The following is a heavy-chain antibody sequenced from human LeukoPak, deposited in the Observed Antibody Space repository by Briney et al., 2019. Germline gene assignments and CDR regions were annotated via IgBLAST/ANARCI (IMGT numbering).Heavy chain of an antibody. J-gene: IGHJ4*02. CDR3: AKDMDIVVVPAAMVY. D-gene: IGHD2-2*03. CDR1: GFTFSSYS. V-gene: IGHV3-21*01. Sequence: GGSLRLSCAASGFTFSSYSMNWLRQTPGKGLEWVSAISSGSGYIYYADSVKGRFTISRDNSKNTLYLQMNSLRAEDTAVYYCAKDMDIVVVPAAMVYWGQGTLVTVSS. CDR2: ISSGSGYI.